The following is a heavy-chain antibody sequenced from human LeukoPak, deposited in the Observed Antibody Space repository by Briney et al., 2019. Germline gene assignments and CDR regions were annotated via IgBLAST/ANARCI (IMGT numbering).Heavy chain of an antibody. D-gene: IGHD2-8*01. CDR3: VRGGLMLYTIWLDP. V-gene: IGHV3-23*01. CDR1: RFSFSAYP. CDR2: ISAGGDLT. Sequence: PGGSLRLSCAASRFSFSAYPMGWVRRAPGRGLEWVSGISAGGDLTFHADPVKGRFTISRDNAKNTVHLGMNSLRAEDAAVYYCVRGGLMLYTIWLDPWGQGTLVTASS. J-gene: IGHJ5*02.